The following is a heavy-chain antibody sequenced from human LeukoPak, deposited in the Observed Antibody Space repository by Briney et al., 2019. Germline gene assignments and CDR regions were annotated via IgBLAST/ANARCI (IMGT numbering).Heavy chain of an antibody. CDR3: ARGPFYSSSSGEDYYYDY. J-gene: IGHJ4*02. CDR2: IYPGDSDT. D-gene: IGHD6-6*01. CDR1: GYSINNYW. V-gene: IGHV5-51*01. Sequence: GESLKISCKGSGYSINNYWIGWVRQMPGKGLEWMGIIYPGDSDTRYSPSFQGQVTISADKSISTAYLQWSSLKASDTAMYYCARGPFYSSSSGEDYYYDYWGQGTLVTVSS.